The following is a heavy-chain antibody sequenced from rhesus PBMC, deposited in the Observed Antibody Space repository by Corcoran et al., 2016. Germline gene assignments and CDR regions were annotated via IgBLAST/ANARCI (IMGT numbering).Heavy chain of an antibody. J-gene: IGHJ4*01. CDR1: GYTVTDYY. D-gene: IGHD1-1*01. CDR2: INPYNCNT. V-gene: IGHV1S2*01. Sequence: QVQLVQSGAEVKKPGSSVKVSCKASGYTVTDYYMHWVRQAPQQGLEWMGWINPYNCNTKYAQQFPGRVTMTRDTSTSTAYMELSSLRSEDTAVYYCALTEGYYFDYWGQGVLVTVSS. CDR3: ALTEGYYFDY.